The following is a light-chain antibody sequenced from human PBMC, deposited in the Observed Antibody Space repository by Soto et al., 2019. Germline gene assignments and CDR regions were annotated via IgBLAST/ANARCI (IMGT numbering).Light chain of an antibody. CDR2: DAS. CDR1: QTVGTF. Sequence: EIVLTQSPASLSLSPGDRDTLSWRASQTVGTFLGWYQQKPGQAPRLVIYDASKRATGIPARFSGTGSGTDFALTISIIEPEDFAVYYCQHRTNWPRTFGQGTKLDIK. J-gene: IGKJ2*01. V-gene: IGKV3-11*01. CDR3: QHRTNWPRT.